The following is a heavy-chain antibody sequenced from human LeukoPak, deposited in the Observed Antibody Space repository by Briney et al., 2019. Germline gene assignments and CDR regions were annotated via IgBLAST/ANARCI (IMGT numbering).Heavy chain of an antibody. CDR2: IYSGGST. CDR1: DFTVGSNY. D-gene: IGHD6-6*01. CDR3: ASSPESSHGMDV. Sequence: GGSLRPSCAASDFTVGSNYMSWVRQAPGRGLEWVSVIYSGGSTHYADSVKGRFTISRDNSKNTLYLQMNSLRVEDTAVYYCASSPESSHGMDVWGQGTTVTVSS. V-gene: IGHV3-53*01. J-gene: IGHJ6*02.